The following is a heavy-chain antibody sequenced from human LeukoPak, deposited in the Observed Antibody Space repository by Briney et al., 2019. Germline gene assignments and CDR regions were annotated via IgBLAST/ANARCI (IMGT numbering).Heavy chain of an antibody. J-gene: IGHJ6*03. Sequence: ASVKVSCKASGGTFSSYAISWVRQAPGQGLEWMGGIIPIFGTANYAQKFHGRVTITADESTSTAYMELSSLRSEDTAVYYCARGIAARRAYYYYMDVWGKGTTVTVSS. D-gene: IGHD6-6*01. CDR3: ARGIAARRAYYYYMDV. CDR2: IIPIFGTA. CDR1: GGTFSSYA. V-gene: IGHV1-69*13.